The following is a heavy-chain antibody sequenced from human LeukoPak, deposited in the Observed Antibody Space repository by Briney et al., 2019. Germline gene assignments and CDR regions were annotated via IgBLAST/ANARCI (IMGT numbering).Heavy chain of an antibody. CDR1: GFTFSDYY. CDR3: ARTSDTAMVQYYYGMDV. D-gene: IGHD5-18*01. J-gene: IGHJ6*02. Sequence: GGSLRLSCAASGFTFSDYYMSWIRQAPGKGPEWVSYISSSGSTIYYADSVKGRFTISRDNAKNSLYLQMNSLRAEDTAVYYCARTSDTAMVQYYYGMDVWGQGTTVTVSS. CDR2: ISSSGSTI. V-gene: IGHV3-11*01.